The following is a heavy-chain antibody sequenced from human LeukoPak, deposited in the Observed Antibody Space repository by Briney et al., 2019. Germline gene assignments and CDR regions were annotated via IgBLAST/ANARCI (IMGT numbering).Heavy chain of an antibody. V-gene: IGHV3-23*01. CDR2: IIGSGRTT. Sequence: GGSLRLSCAASGFTFRSFAMSWVRQAPGKGLEWVSGIIGSGRTTFYADSGKGRFTISRDNSKNTLYLQMNSLRAEDTAIYYCAKKEGDTYFSWYMDVWGKGTTVTVSS. D-gene: IGHD2-21*01. CDR1: GFTFRSFA. J-gene: IGHJ6*03. CDR3: AKKEGDTYFSWYMDV.